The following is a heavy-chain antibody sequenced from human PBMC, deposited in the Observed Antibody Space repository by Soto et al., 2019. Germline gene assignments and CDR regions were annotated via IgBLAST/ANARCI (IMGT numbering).Heavy chain of an antibody. V-gene: IGHV1-2*02. J-gene: IGHJ6*02. Sequence: QVQLVQSGAEVKEPGESVMVSCEASGYTFTAYYIHGVRQAPGQGLEWMGWINPKFGDTTYAQDFQGRVFMTRDMSIRRVYLELIRLTSDDTAIYYCARNMDYYYGRGSGNGHGAWGQGTTVTVFS. CDR1: GYTFTAYY. CDR2: INPKFGDT. CDR3: ARNMDYYYGRGSGNGHGA. D-gene: IGHD3-10*02.